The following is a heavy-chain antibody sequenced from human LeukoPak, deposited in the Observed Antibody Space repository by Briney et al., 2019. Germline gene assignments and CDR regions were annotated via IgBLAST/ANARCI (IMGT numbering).Heavy chain of an antibody. D-gene: IGHD6-13*01. CDR3: ARGYGSSWYYFDY. CDR2: IYTSGST. CDR1: GYSISSGSYY. V-gene: IGHV4-61*02. J-gene: IGHJ4*02. Sequence: SETLSLTCNVSGYSISSGSYYWSWIRQPAGKGLEWIGRIYTSGSTMYNPSLKSRVTMSVDTSKNQFSLKLSSVTAADTAVYYCARGYGSSWYYFDYWGQGTLVTVSS.